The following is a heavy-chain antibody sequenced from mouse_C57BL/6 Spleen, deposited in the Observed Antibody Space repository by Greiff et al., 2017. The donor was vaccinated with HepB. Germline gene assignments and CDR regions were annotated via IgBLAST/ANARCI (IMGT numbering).Heavy chain of an antibody. J-gene: IGHJ1*03. CDR2: IDPSDSYT. V-gene: IGHV1-50*01. CDR1: GYTFTSYW. D-gene: IGHD1-1*01. CDR3: ARRGGSSRYWYFDV. Sequence: QVQLQQPGAELVKPGASVKLSCKASGYTFTSYWMQWVKQRPGQGLEWIGEIDPSDSYTNYNQKFKGKATLTVDTSSSTAYMQLSSLTSEDSAVYYCARRGGSSRYWYFDVWGTGTTVTVSS.